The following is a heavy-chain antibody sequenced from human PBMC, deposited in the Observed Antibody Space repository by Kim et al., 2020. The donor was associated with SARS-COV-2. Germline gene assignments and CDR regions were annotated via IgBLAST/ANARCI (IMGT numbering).Heavy chain of an antibody. D-gene: IGHD6-13*01. Sequence: SLKSRVTMSVDTSKNQFSLKLSSVTAADTAVYYCARDLTLYSSSWGWFDPWGQGTLVTVSS. J-gene: IGHJ5*02. CDR3: ARDLTLYSSSWGWFDP. V-gene: IGHV4-4*07.